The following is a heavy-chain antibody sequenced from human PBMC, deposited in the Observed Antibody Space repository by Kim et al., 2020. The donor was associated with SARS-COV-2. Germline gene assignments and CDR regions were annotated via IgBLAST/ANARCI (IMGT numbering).Heavy chain of an antibody. J-gene: IGHJ3*02. Sequence: KGRVTISRDNSKNSLYLQMNSLRAEDTALYYCAKDTDGDSSAEYQGAFDIWGQGTMVTVSS. V-gene: IGHV3-43D*03. D-gene: IGHD3-22*01. CDR3: AKDTDGDSSAEYQGAFDI.